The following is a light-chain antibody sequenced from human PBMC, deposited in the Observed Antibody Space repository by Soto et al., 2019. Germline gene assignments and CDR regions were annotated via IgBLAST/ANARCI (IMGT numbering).Light chain of an antibody. CDR1: HDIGKF. CDR3: QQYDSCPLT. V-gene: IGKV1-33*01. CDR2: DAS. J-gene: IGKJ2*01. Sequence: DIQMTPSPSSLSAFVGDRITISCQANHDIGKFLNWFQQKPVKAPRLLIYDASHWETGVPSRFSGSRSGTDFTFTISSLQPDDIAEYYCQQYDSCPLTFGEGTNLEI.